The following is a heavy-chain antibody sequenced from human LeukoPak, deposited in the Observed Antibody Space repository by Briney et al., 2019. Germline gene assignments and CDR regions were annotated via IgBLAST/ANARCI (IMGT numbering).Heavy chain of an antibody. V-gene: IGHV1-69*13. CDR3: ARVIAWPRIAAGTTSLDP. Sequence: SVKVSCKASGGTFSSYAISWVRQAPGQGLEWMGGIIPIFGTANYAQKFQGRVTITADESTSTAYMELSSLRSEDTAVYYCARVIAWPRIAAGTTSLDPWGQGTLVTVSS. D-gene: IGHD6-13*01. J-gene: IGHJ5*02. CDR1: GGTFSSYA. CDR2: IIPIFGTA.